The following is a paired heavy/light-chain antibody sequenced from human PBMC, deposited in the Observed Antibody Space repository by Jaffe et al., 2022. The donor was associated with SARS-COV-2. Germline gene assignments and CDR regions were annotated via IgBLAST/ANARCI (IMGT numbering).Light chain of an antibody. CDR2: AAS. CDR1: QGISSW. V-gene: IGKV1-12*01. Sequence: DIQMTQSPSSVSASVGDRVTITCRASQGISSWLAWYQQKPGKAPKLLIYAASSLQSGVPSRFSGSGSGTDFTLTISSLQPEDFATYYCQQANSFPHTFGQGTKLEIK. CDR3: QQANSFPHT. J-gene: IGKJ2*01.
Heavy chain of an antibody. J-gene: IGHJ4*02. V-gene: IGHV4-39*01. CDR1: GGSISSSSYY. D-gene: IGHD6-13*01. CDR3: ARQKGWAAAGITILPGFDY. Sequence: QLQLQESGPGLVKPSETLSLTCTVSGGSISSSSYYWGWIRQPPGKGLEWIGSIYYSGSTYYNPSLKSRVTISVDTSKNQFSLKLSSVTAADTAVYYCARQKGWAAAGITILPGFDYWGQGTLVTVSS. CDR2: IYYSGST.